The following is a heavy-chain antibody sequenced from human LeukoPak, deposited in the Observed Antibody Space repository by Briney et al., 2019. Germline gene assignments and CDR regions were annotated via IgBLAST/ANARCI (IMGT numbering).Heavy chain of an antibody. J-gene: IGHJ4*02. CDR2: IYYSGST. V-gene: IGHV4-59*01. D-gene: IGHD1/OR15-1a*01. Sequence: SETLSLTCTVSGGFISSYYWSWIRQPPGKGLEWIGYIYYSGSTNYNPSLKSRVTISVDTSKNQFSLKLSSVTAADTAVYYCASAMTQNNDYWGQGTLVTVSS. CDR1: GGFISSYY. CDR3: ASAMTQNNDY.